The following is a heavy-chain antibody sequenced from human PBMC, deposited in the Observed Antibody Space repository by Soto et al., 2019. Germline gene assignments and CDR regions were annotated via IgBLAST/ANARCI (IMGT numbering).Heavy chain of an antibody. CDR3: ARDTPNYDILSGYYFPPRAYGMDF. D-gene: IGHD3-9*01. CDR1: GGSISSGGYY. V-gene: IGHV4-31*03. Sequence: SETLSLTCTVSGGSISSGGYYWSWIRQHPGKGLEWIGYIYYSGSTYYNPSLKSRVTISVDTSKNQFSLKLSSVTAADTAVYYCARDTPNYDILSGYYFPPRAYGMDFWGQRTTDTGS. CDR2: IYYSGST. J-gene: IGHJ6*02.